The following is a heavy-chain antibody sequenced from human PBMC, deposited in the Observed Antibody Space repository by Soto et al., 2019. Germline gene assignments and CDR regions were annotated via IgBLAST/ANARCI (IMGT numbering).Heavy chain of an antibody. CDR1: EYTFVSYG. Sequence: DSLKVPSKASEYTFVSYGISWVIQEPGQGLEWMGWISAYNGNTNYAQKLQGRVTMTTDTSTSTAYMELRSLRSDDTAVYYCARERDPYKYYYMDVWGKGTTVTVSS. V-gene: IGHV1-18*01. CDR3: ARERDPYKYYYMDV. D-gene: IGHD3-10*01. CDR2: ISAYNGNT. J-gene: IGHJ6*03.